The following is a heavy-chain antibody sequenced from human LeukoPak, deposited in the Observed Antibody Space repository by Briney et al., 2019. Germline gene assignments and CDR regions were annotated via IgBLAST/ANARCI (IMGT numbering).Heavy chain of an antibody. V-gene: IGHV3-15*01. CDR1: GFTFSNAW. Sequence: GGSLRLSCAASGFTFSNAWMSWVRQAPGKGLEWVGRIKSKTDGGTTDYAAPVKGRFTISRDDSKNTLYLQMDSLKTEDTAVYYCAKGDYYDSRGAFDIWGQGTMVTVSS. D-gene: IGHD3-22*01. J-gene: IGHJ3*02. CDR2: IKSKTDGGTT. CDR3: AKGDYYDSRGAFDI.